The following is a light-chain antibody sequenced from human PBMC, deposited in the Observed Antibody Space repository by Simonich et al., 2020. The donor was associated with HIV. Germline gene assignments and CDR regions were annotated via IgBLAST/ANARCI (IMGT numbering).Light chain of an antibody. Sequence: DIVMTQFPLSLPVTPGEPASISYRSSQSLLHSNGYNYLDWYLQKPGQSPHLLIYLGTKRASGGPDRCSGSGSGTDFTLKISRVEAEDVGVYYCMQALQTPITFGQGTRLEIK. CDR1: QSLLHSNGYNY. J-gene: IGKJ5*01. CDR3: MQALQTPIT. V-gene: IGKV2-28*01. CDR2: LGT.